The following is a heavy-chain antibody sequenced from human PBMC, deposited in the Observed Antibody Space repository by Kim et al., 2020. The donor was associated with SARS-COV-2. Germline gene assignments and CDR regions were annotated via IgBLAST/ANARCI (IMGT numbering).Heavy chain of an antibody. D-gene: IGHD3-10*01. V-gene: IGHV4-34*01. CDR2: INHSGST. CDR3: ASRIARRYYGSGRPVDY. Sequence: SETLSLTCAVYGGSFSGYYWSWIRQPPGKGLEWIGEINHSGSTNYNPSLKSRVTISVDTSKNQFSLKLSSVTAADTAVYYCASRIARRYYGSGRPVDYWGQGTLVTVSS. J-gene: IGHJ4*02. CDR1: GGSFSGYY.